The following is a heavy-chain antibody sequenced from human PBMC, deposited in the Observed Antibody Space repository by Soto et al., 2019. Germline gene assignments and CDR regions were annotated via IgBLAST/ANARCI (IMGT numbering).Heavy chain of an antibody. Sequence: SETLSLTCTVSGGSISSGAYYWTWIRQHPGKGLEWIGYIFYSGSTYYNPSLKSRLSISVDTSKNHFSLKLSSVTAADTAVYFCASQHYYDSSGYYVVYWGQGTLVTVSS. CDR3: ASQHYYDSSGYYVVY. CDR1: GGSISSGAYY. D-gene: IGHD3-22*01. J-gene: IGHJ4*02. V-gene: IGHV4-31*03. CDR2: IFYSGST.